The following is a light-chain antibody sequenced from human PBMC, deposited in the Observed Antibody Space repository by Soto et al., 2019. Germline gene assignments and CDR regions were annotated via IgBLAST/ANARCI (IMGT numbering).Light chain of an antibody. CDR1: QGISSY. CDR3: LQYYSYPLT. Sequence: AIRMTQSPSSLSASTGDRVTITCRASQGISSYLAWYQQKPGKAPKLLIYAASTLQSGVPSRFSGSGSGTDFTLNIRCLQSEDFESYYCLQYYSYPLTFDGGPKVDIK. J-gene: IGKJ4*01. CDR2: AAS. V-gene: IGKV1-8*01.